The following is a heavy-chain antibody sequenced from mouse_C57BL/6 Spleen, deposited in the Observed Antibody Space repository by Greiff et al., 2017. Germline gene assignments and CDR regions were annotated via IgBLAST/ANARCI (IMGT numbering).Heavy chain of an antibody. V-gene: IGHV1-15*01. CDR1: GYTFTDYE. J-gene: IGHJ4*01. CDR2: ITPDTGVT. CDR3: TRWITTVALYYYAMDY. Sequence: VQLQQSGAELVRPGASVTLSCKASGYTFTDYEMHWVKQTPVHGLEWIGAITPDTGVTAYKQKFKGKAILTADKSSSTAYMELRSLTSEDSAVYYGTRWITTVALYYYAMDYWGQGTSVTVSS. D-gene: IGHD1-1*01.